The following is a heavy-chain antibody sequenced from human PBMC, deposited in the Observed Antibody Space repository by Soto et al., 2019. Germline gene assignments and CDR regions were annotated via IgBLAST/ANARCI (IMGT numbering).Heavy chain of an antibody. CDR3: ANVLGYGYRFGFFVY. D-gene: IGHD5-12*01. V-gene: IGHV3-23*04. CDR1: GFTFSSYA. CDR2: ISGSGGST. Sequence: EVQLVESGGGLVQPGGSLRLSCAASGFTFSSYAMSWVRQAPGKGLEWVSPISGSGGSTDYADSVRGRFTISRDNSQNTAYQQMTSLRAEDTAVYYCANVLGYGYRFGFFVYWGQGTLVTVSS. J-gene: IGHJ4*02.